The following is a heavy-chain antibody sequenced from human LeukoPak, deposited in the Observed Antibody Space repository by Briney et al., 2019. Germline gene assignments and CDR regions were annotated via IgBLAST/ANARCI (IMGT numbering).Heavy chain of an antibody. D-gene: IGHD5-12*01. J-gene: IGHJ4*02. CDR2: INQDGSQT. CDR1: GFAFSDYW. V-gene: IGHV3-7*01. Sequence: GGSLRLSCTASGFAFSDYWMSWVRQAPGKGLEWLANINQDGSQTSYVDSVRGRFTFSRDNPKNSLYLQMNSLRADDTAVYYCARDSSPRYSGYDWVFWGRGTLVTVSS. CDR3: ARDSSPRYSGYDWVF.